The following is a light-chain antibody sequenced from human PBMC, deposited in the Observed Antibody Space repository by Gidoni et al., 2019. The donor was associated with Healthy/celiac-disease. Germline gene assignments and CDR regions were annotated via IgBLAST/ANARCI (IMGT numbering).Light chain of an antibody. V-gene: IGKV3-11*01. Sequence: EIVLTQSPATLSLSPGERATLSCRASKSVSSYLDWYQQKPGQDPRLLIYDASNRATGIPARFSGSGSGTDCTLTISSLEPEDFAVYYCQQRSNWPQITFGQGTRLEIK. J-gene: IGKJ5*01. CDR2: DAS. CDR3: QQRSNWPQIT. CDR1: KSVSSY.